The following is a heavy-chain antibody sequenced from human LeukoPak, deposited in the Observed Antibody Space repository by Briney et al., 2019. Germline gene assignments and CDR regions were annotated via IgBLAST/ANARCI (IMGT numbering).Heavy chain of an antibody. CDR2: ISSSGSTI. CDR3: ARDRPSFDY. J-gene: IGHJ4*02. CDR1: GFTFSSYE. Sequence: GGSLRLSCAASGFTFSSYEMNWVRQAPGKGLEWVSYISSSGSTIYYADSVKGRFTISRDNAKNSLYLQMNSLRAEDTAVYYYARDRPSFDYWGQGTLVTVSS. V-gene: IGHV3-48*03.